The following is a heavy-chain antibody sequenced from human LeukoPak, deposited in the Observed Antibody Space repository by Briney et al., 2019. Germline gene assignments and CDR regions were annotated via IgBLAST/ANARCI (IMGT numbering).Heavy chain of an antibody. V-gene: IGHV3-7*01. Sequence: AGGSLRLSCAASGFTFSSHWMSWVRQAPGKGLEWVGNIKQEGSEKYYVDSVKGRFTISRDNAKNSLYLQMSSRRGEGTAVYYCARGSSAAGSTDYWGQGTLVSVSS. CDR2: IKQEGSEK. J-gene: IGHJ4*02. CDR1: GFTFSSHW. CDR3: ARGSSAAGSTDY. D-gene: IGHD6-13*01.